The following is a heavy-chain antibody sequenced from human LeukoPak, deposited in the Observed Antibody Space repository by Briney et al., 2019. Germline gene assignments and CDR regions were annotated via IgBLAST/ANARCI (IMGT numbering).Heavy chain of an antibody. CDR2: ISAYNGNT. CDR3: ARTQAILEWLSN. J-gene: IGHJ4*02. CDR1: GYTFTSYG. D-gene: IGHD3-3*01. Sequence: ASVKVSCKASGYTFTSYGISWVRQAPGQVLEWMGWISAYNGNTNYAQKLQGRVTMTTDTSTSTAYMELRSLRSDDTAVYYCARTQAILEWLSNWGQGTLVTVSS. V-gene: IGHV1-18*01.